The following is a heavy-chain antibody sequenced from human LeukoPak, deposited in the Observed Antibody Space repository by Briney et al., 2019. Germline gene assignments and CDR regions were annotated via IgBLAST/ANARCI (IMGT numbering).Heavy chain of an antibody. CDR1: GGSISSSSYY. CDR2: IYYSWIT. J-gene: IGHJ4*02. Sequence: SETLSLTCTVSGGSISSSSYYWGWLRQPPGQELEWIGSIYYSWITYSNPSLNRRVTISVDASKKQFLLEMSLVTADATAVYYGASQPSDDDAMHGWGQGTLVTVSS. D-gene: IGHD2-2*01. CDR3: ASQPSDDDAMHG. V-gene: IGHV4-39*01.